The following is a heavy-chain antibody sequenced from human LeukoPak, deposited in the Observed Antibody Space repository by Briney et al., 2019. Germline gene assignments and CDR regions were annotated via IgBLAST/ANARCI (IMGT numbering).Heavy chain of an antibody. V-gene: IGHV4-59*01. J-gene: IGHJ4*02. D-gene: IGHD5-24*01. Sequence: SETLSLTCTVSGGSISSYYWSWIRQPPGKGLEWIGYMYYSGSTNYNPSLRSRVTITTDTSRNQFSLKLSSVTAADTAVYYCARGGEMSTDDYWGQGTLVTVSS. CDR3: ARGGEMSTDDY. CDR1: GGSISSYY. CDR2: MYYSGST.